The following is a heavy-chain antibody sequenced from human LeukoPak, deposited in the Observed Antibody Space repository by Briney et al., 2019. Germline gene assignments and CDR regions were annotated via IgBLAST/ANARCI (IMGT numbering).Heavy chain of an antibody. D-gene: IGHD4-17*01. CDR3: ARMGNPATVTADY. J-gene: IGHJ4*02. CDR2: IYYSGST. Sequence: SETLSLTCTVSGGSMRSYYWSRIRQPPGKGLEWIGYIYYSGSTIYNPSLKSRVTISLDTSKNQFSLKMNSVTAADTAVYYCARMGNPATVTADYWGQGTLVTVSS. CDR1: GGSMRSYY. V-gene: IGHV4-59*08.